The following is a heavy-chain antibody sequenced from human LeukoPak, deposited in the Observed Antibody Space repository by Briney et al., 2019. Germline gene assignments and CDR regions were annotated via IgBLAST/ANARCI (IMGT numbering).Heavy chain of an antibody. Sequence: GGSLRLSCAASGFTFSSYAMSWVRQAPGKGLEWVAVISYDGSNKYYADSVKGRFTISRDNSKNTLYLQMNSLRAEDTAVYYCARDRSLYKGLDYWGQGTLVTVSS. D-gene: IGHD3-16*02. V-gene: IGHV3-30*04. CDR1: GFTFSSYA. CDR2: ISYDGSNK. J-gene: IGHJ4*02. CDR3: ARDRSLYKGLDY.